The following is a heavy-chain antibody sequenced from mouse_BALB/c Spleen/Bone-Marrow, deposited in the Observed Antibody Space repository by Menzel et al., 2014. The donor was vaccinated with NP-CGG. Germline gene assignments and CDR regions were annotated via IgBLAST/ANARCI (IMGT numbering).Heavy chain of an antibody. J-gene: IGHJ4*01. CDR1: GYTFTSYW. CDR2: IYPSDSYT. D-gene: IGHD1-1*01. V-gene: IGHV1-69*02. CDR3: LRYGNGHYYAMDY. Sequence: QVHLQQPGAELVRPGASVKLSCRASGYTFTSYWINWVKQRPGQGLEWIGNIYPSDSYTNYNQRFKDKATLTVDKSSSTAYMQLSSETCEVSAVYYCLRYGNGHYYAMDYWGQGTSVTVSS.